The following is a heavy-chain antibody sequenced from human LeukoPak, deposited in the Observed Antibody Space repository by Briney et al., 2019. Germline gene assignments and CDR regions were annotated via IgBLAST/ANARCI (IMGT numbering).Heavy chain of an antibody. J-gene: IGHJ4*02. D-gene: IGHD3-16*01. V-gene: IGHV4-34*01. CDR1: GGSFSGYY. CDR3: ARGFTAYFDY. Sequence: SETLSLTCAVYGGSFSGYYWSWIRQPPGKGLEWIGEINHSGSTNYNPSLKSRVTISVDTSKNQFSLKLSSVTAADTAVYYCARGFTAYFDYWRQGTLVTVSS. CDR2: INHSGST.